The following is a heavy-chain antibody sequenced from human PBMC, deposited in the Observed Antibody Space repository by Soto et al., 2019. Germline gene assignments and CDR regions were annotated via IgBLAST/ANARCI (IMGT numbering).Heavy chain of an antibody. Sequence: ASVKVSCKASGYTFTSYYMHWVRQAPGQGLEWMGIINPSGGSTSYAQKFQGRVTMTRDTSTSTVYMELSSLRSEDTAVYYCARDWSPYYYGSGSSNYGMDVWGQGTTVTVSS. D-gene: IGHD3-10*01. CDR2: INPSGGST. J-gene: IGHJ6*02. CDR3: ARDWSPYYYGSGSSNYGMDV. CDR1: GYTFTSYY. V-gene: IGHV1-46*01.